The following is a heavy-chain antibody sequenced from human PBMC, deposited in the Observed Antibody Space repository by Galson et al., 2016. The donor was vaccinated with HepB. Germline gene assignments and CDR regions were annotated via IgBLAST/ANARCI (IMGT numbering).Heavy chain of an antibody. J-gene: IGHJ4*02. Sequence: SLRLSCAASGFTFSSYAMSWVRQAPGKGLEWVSAISASGVSTYSADSVKGRFTISRDNSKNTLYLQMNGLRAEDTAVYYCAKDDDYIWGSYHDHWGQGTLVTVSS. CDR3: AKDDDYIWGSYHDH. CDR2: ISASGVST. CDR1: GFTFSSYA. V-gene: IGHV3-23*01. D-gene: IGHD3-16*01.